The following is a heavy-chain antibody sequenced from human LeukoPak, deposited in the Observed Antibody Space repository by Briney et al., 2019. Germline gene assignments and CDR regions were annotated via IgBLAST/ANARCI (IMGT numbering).Heavy chain of an antibody. V-gene: IGHV5-51*01. J-gene: IGHJ4*02. D-gene: IGHD6-6*01. CDR3: AGQGDAVPYDS. Sequence: GESLKISCKGSGYRFTNYWIGWVRQMPGKGLEWMAIIYPGDSDTKYSPSFQGQVTLSVDRSISTAYLQWSSLKASDTAIYFCAGQGDAVPYDSWGQGTLVTVSS. CDR2: IYPGDSDT. CDR1: GYRFTNYW.